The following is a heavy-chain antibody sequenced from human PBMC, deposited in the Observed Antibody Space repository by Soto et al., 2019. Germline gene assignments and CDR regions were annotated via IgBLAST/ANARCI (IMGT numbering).Heavy chain of an antibody. Sequence: SETLCLTCSVSGDSIGGGTYYWGWVRQPPEKGLEWVGSIYYSGTTYYKPALKSRVTISVDKSKNQFSLKLSSVTAADTAVYYCARIAAAGTNFDYWGQGTLVTVSS. CDR2: IYYSGTT. CDR3: ARIAAAGTNFDY. D-gene: IGHD6-13*01. CDR1: GDSIGGGTYY. J-gene: IGHJ4*02. V-gene: IGHV4-39*07.